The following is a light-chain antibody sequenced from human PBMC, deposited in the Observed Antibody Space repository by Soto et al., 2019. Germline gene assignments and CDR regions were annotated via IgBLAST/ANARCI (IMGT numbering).Light chain of an antibody. V-gene: IGLV1-40*01. CDR3: QSYDNSMAIFYV. Sequence: QSVLTQAPSVSGAPGQRVTISCTGSSSNIGAGYDVHWYQQLPGTAPKLLIYGNSNRPSGVPDRFSCSKSGTSASLAITGPKAEDDADYYSQSYDNSMAIFYVYAPSSKV. CDR2: GNS. J-gene: IGLJ1*01. CDR1: SSNIGAGYD.